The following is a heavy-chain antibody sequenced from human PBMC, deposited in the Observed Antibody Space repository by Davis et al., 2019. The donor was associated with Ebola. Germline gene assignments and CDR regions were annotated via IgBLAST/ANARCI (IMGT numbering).Heavy chain of an antibody. V-gene: IGHV3-30-3*01. CDR3: AREFAYCSGGSCYSGGGVFDY. CDR2: ISYDGSNK. D-gene: IGHD2-15*01. J-gene: IGHJ4*02. Sequence: GESLKISCAASGFTFSSYAMHWVRQAPGKGLEWVAVISYDGSNKYYADSVKGRFTISRDNSKNTLYLQMNSLRAEDTAVYYCAREFAYCSGGSCYSGGGVFDYWGQGTLVTVSS. CDR1: GFTFSSYA.